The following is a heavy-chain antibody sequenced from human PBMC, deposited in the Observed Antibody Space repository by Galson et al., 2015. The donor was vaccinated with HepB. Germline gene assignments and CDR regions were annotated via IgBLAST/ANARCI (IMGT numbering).Heavy chain of an antibody. V-gene: IGHV3-23*01. Sequence: SLRLSCAASGFAFDIFAMSWVRQAPGKGLDRVSGISGSGDTTYYAESVKGRFTISRDNSRNTVYFQMNNLRAEDTAIYYCARGGYRTDAFDIWGQGTMV. CDR1: GFAFDIFA. CDR3: ARGGYRTDAFDI. J-gene: IGHJ3*02. D-gene: IGHD5-18*01. CDR2: ISGSGDTT.